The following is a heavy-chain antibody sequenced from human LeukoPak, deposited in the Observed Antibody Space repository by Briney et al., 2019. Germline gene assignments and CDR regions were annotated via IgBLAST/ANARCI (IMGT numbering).Heavy chain of an antibody. J-gene: IGHJ4*02. Sequence: PGRSLRLSCAASGFTFSSYGMHWVRQAPGKGLEWVAVIWYDGSNKYYADSVKGRFTISRDNSKKTLYLQMHSLRAEDTAVYYCARDQGGSYYYWYYWGQGTLVTVSS. CDR1: GFTFSSYG. V-gene: IGHV3-33*01. CDR3: ARDQGGSYYYWYY. CDR2: IWYDGSNK. D-gene: IGHD1-26*01.